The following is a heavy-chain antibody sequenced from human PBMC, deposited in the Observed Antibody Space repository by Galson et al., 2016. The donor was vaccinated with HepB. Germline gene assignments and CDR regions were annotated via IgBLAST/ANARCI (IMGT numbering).Heavy chain of an antibody. J-gene: IGHJ4*02. CDR2: DSMDGRRK. CDR3: ARRHEYCPPVGCSVDY. CDR1: GFTISSYS. D-gene: IGHD2/OR15-2a*01. Sequence: SLRLSCAASGFTISSYSMSWVRQAPGKGLEWLAADSMDGRRKFYADSVKGRFTISRDNSNNMLFLQMSSLRTDDTAIYYCARRHEYCPPVGCSVDYWGQGTLVSVSS. V-gene: IGHV3-30*03.